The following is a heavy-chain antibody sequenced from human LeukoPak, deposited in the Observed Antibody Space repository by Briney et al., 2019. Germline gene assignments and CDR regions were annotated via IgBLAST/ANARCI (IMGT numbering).Heavy chain of an antibody. J-gene: IGHJ4*02. Sequence: LSLTCTVSGYSISSGYCWGWIRQPPGKGLEWVAVISYDGSNKYYADSVKGRFTISRDNSKNTLYLQMNSLRAEDTAVYYCARGHLHSGSYSTLVIFDYWGQGTLVTVSS. CDR2: ISYDGSNK. CDR3: ARGHLHSGSYSTLVIFDY. D-gene: IGHD1-26*01. V-gene: IGHV3-30*03. CDR1: GYSISSGYC.